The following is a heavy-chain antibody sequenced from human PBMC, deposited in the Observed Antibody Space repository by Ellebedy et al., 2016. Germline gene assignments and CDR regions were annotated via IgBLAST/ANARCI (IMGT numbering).Heavy chain of an antibody. Sequence: GESLKISCAASGFTFSSYAMHWVRQAPGKGLEWVAVISYDGSNKYYADSVKGRFTISRDNSKNTLYLQMNSLRAEDTAVYYCARDLFLVRGVIGYYYYGMDVWGQGTTVTVSS. V-gene: IGHV3-30-3*01. CDR2: ISYDGSNK. CDR1: GFTFSSYA. D-gene: IGHD3-10*01. J-gene: IGHJ6*02. CDR3: ARDLFLVRGVIGYYYYGMDV.